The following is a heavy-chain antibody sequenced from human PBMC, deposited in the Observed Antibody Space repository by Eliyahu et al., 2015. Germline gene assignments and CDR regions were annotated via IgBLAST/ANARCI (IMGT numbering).Heavy chain of an antibody. Sequence: EVQLVESGGGLVQPGGSXRLSCAAXGFTXSSYWMSWVRQAXGXGXEWVSSISSSSSYIYYADSVKGRFTISRDNAKNSLYLQMNSLRAEDTAVYYCARMGAARVYYFDYWGQGTLVTVSS. V-gene: IGHV3-21*01. CDR2: ISSSSSYI. CDR3: ARMGAARVYYFDY. D-gene: IGHD6-6*01. J-gene: IGHJ4*02. CDR1: GFTXSSYW.